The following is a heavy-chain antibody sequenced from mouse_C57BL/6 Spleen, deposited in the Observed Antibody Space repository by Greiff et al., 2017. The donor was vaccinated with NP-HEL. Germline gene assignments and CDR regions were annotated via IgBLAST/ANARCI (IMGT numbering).Heavy chain of an antibody. V-gene: IGHV5-4*01. Sequence: EVQGVESGGGLVKPGGSLKLSCAASGFTFSSYAMSWVRQTPEKRLEWVATISDGGSYTYYPDNVKGRFTISRDNAKNNLYLQMSHLKSEDTAMYYCARDEITTVVRGAMDYWGQGTSGTVSS. D-gene: IGHD1-1*01. CDR2: ISDGGSYT. J-gene: IGHJ4*01. CDR1: GFTFSSYA. CDR3: ARDEITTVVRGAMDY.